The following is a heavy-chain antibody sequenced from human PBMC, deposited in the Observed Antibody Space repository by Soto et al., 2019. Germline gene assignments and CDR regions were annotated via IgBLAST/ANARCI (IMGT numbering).Heavy chain of an antibody. V-gene: IGHV3-74*01. CDR3: VRGSHGDY. D-gene: IGHD2-15*01. CDR2: IDGDDGDATAT. Sequence: EVQLVESGGGLVQPGGSLRLSCTASGFTFRSFWMQWVRQAPGKGLEWVARIDGDDGDATATNYADSVQGRFLISRDNAKTTLHLQMSSLRAEDTAVYYCVRGSHGDYWGQGTLVTVSP. J-gene: IGHJ4*02. CDR1: GFTFRSFW.